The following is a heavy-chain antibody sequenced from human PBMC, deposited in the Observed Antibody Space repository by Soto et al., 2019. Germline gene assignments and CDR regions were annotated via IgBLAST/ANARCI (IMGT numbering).Heavy chain of an antibody. D-gene: IGHD3-10*02. J-gene: IGHJ4*02. CDR3: ARGGVGVTTFWGFLDY. V-gene: IGHV3-33*01. Sequence: QVQMVESGGGVVQPGGSLRLSCAVSESIFRGYGMHWVRQAPGKGLEWVAIIRFDGSNIHYADYVMGRFTISRDNSKNMLYLEMNNLRVEDTAVYYCARGGVGVTTFWGFLDYWGQGPLVPVSA. CDR1: ESIFRGYG. CDR2: IRFDGSNI.